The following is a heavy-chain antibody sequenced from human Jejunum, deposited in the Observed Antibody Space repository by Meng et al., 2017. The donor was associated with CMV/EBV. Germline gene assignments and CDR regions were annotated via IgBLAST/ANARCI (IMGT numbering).Heavy chain of an antibody. CDR3: ARTQDCTSTSCYTGFDP. CDR2: IYYSGRT. V-gene: IGHV4-30-4*08. CDR1: ISSGDYY. J-gene: IGHJ5*02. Sequence: ISSGDYYWSWIRQPPGRGLEWIGFIYYSGRTYYNPSLKSRVTISVDTSKNQFSLRLSSVTAADTAVYYCARTQDCTSTSCYTGFDPWGQGTLVTVSS. D-gene: IGHD2-2*01.